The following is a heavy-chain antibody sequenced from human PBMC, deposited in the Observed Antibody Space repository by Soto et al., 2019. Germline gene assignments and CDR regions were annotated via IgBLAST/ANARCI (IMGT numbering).Heavy chain of an antibody. V-gene: IGHV4-59*01. CDR1: GGSISSYY. J-gene: IGHJ4*02. CDR3: ARGALTTYFDY. Sequence: QVQLQESGPGLVKPSETLSLTCTVSGGSISSYYWSWIRQPPGKGLEWIGYIYYSGSTNYNPSLKIRVTISVDTSKNQFSLKLSSVTAADTAVYYCARGALTTYFDYWGQGTLVTVSS. CDR2: IYYSGST.